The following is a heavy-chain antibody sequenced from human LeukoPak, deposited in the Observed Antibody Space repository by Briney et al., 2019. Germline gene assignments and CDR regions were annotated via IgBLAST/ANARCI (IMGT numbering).Heavy chain of an antibody. D-gene: IGHD2-21*02. CDR3: ARTTYCGGDCYFDN. J-gene: IGHJ4*02. V-gene: IGHV3-43D*03. CDR1: GFTLDDYV. Sequence: PGGSLRLSCAASGFTLDDYVMHWVRQAPGKGLEWVSLISWDGGSTYYADSVKGRFTISRDNSTNSLYLQMNSLRTEDTALYYCARTTYCGGDCYFDNWGQGTLVIVSS. CDR2: ISWDGGST.